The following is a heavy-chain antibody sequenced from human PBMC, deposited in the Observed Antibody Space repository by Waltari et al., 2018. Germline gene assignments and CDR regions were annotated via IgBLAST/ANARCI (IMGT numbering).Heavy chain of an antibody. CDR1: RGSISSGGYP. D-gene: IGHD3-22*01. CDR2: IYHSGST. J-gene: IGHJ3*02. CDR3: AREENTYYYDSSGQAGAFDI. V-gene: IGHV4-30-2*01. Sequence: QLQLQESGSGLVRPSQTLSLTCAVSRGSISSGGYPCSWIRHAPGKGREWIGYIYHSGSTYYNPSLKSRVTISVDRSKNQFSLKLSSVTAADTAVYYCAREENTYYYDSSGQAGAFDIWGQGTMVTVSS.